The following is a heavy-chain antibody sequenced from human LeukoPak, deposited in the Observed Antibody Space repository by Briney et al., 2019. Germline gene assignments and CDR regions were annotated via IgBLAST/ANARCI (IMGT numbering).Heavy chain of an antibody. J-gene: IGHJ4*02. V-gene: IGHV1-8*01. Sequence: ASVKVSCKASGYTFTSYDINWVRQATGQGLEWMGWMNPNSGNTGSAQRFQGRVTMTRNTSISTAYVELSSLRSEDTAVYYCARALRVGRYSADYWGQGTLVTVSS. CDR3: ARALRVGRYSADY. CDR1: GYTFTSYD. CDR2: MNPNSGNT. D-gene: IGHD2-15*01.